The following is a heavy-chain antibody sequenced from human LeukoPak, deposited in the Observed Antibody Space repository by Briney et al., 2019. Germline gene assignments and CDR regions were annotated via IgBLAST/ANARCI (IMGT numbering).Heavy chain of an antibody. Sequence: QSGGSLRLSCAASGFTVSSNYMSWVRQAPGKGLEWVSVIYSGGSTYYADSVKGRFTISRDNSKNTLYLQMNSLRAEDTAVYYCAKPPYCSGGSCYPPFYYYYYYMDVWGKGTTVTVSS. CDR3: AKPPYCSGGSCYPPFYYYYYYMDV. V-gene: IGHV3-66*04. CDR1: GFTVSSNY. D-gene: IGHD2-15*01. CDR2: IYSGGST. J-gene: IGHJ6*03.